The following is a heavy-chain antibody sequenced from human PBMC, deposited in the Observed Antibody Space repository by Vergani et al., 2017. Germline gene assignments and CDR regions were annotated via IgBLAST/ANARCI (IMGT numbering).Heavy chain of an antibody. CDR2: IIPIFGTA. CDR1: GGTFSTYA. D-gene: IGHD5-24*01. J-gene: IGHJ4*02. Sequence: QVQLVQSGAEVKKPGSSVKVSCKASGGTFSTYAISWVRQAPGQGLEWVGGIIPIFGTANYAQKFQGRVTITADESTSTAYMELSSLRSEDTAVYYCARIWRDGYNPHSDYWGQGTLVTVSS. V-gene: IGHV1-69*01. CDR3: ARIWRDGYNPHSDY.